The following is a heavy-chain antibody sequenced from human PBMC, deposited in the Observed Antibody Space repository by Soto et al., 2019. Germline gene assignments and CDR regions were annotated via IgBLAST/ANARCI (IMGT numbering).Heavy chain of an antibody. V-gene: IGHV1-69*01. CDR2: IVPIYRTA. D-gene: IGHD6-13*01. J-gene: IGHJ4*01. CDR1: GGTFSSYR. CDR3: VRDSGAKLSSS. Sequence: QVQLVQSGAEVKKPGSSVKVSCKASGGTFSSYRINWVRQAPGRGLEWVGGIVPIYRTADYAQKFQGRVTITADESARTSYMELRSLKSQDTAVYYCVRDSGAKLSSSWGHGTLVTVSS.